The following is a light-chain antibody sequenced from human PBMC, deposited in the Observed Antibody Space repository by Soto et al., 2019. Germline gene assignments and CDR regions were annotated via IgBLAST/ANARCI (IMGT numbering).Light chain of an antibody. V-gene: IGLV2-14*03. J-gene: IGLJ1*01. CDR3: SSYTSSSSYV. CDR1: SSDIGAFNH. CDR2: DVI. Sequence: QSVLTXPASVSDSPGQSITISCIGTSSDIGAFNHVSWHQQHPGKAPKLIIYDVINRPSGVSNRFSGSKTGNTASLIISGLQAEDEADYYCSSYTSSSSYVFGSGTKVTVL.